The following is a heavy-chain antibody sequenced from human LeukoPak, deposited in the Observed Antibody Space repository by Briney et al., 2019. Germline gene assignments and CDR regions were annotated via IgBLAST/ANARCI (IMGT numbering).Heavy chain of an antibody. J-gene: IGHJ4*02. CDR1: GFTFSSYS. D-gene: IGHD6-19*01. V-gene: IGHV3-21*01. Sequence: GGSLRLSCAASGFTFSSYSMNWVRQAPGKGLEWVSSISSSSSYIYYADSVKGRFTISRDNAKNSLYLQMNSLRAEDTAVYYCARAGQWLVEGGDYWGQGTLVTVSS. CDR3: ARAGQWLVEGGDY. CDR2: ISSSSSYI.